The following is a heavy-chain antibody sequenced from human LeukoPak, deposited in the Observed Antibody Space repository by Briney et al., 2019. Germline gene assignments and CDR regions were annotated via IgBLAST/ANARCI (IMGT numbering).Heavy chain of an antibody. CDR2: ISGTGVST. CDR1: GFTFSNYA. J-gene: IGHJ4*02. V-gene: IGHV3-23*01. D-gene: IGHD6-19*01. CDR3: ARGTAVAGPFDY. Sequence: GGSLRLSCAASGFTFSNYAMTWVRQAQGKGLDRVSVISGTGVSTYYADSVKGRFTMSRDNSKNMVYLQMNSLRAEDTAVYYCARGTAVAGPFDYWGQGTLVTVSS.